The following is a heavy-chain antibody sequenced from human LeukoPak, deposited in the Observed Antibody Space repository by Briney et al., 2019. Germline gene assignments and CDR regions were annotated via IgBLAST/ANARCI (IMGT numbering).Heavy chain of an antibody. CDR3: ARRQGLRGSYYAGAFDY. CDR1: GGSISSGSYY. J-gene: IGHJ4*02. V-gene: IGHV4-61*02. Sequence: PSETLSLTCTVSGGSISSGSYYWSWIRQPAGKGLEWIGRIYTSGSTNYNPSLKSRVTISVDTSKNQFSLKLSSVTAADTAVYYCARRQGLRGSYYAGAFDYWGQGTLVTVSS. D-gene: IGHD1-26*01. CDR2: IYTSGST.